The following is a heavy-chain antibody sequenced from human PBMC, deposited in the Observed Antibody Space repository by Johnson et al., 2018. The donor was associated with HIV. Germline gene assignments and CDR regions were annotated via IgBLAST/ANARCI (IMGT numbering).Heavy chain of an antibody. Sequence: VQLVESGGGVVQPGRSLRLSCAASGFTFSSYAMHWVRQAPGKGLELVAVISYDGSNKYYADSVKGRFTISRDNSKNTLYLQMNSLRAEDTAVYYCARALEVGATTANEAFDIWGQGTMVTVSS. J-gene: IGHJ3*02. V-gene: IGHV3-30-3*01. CDR2: ISYDGSNK. D-gene: IGHD1-26*01. CDR1: GFTFSSYA. CDR3: ARALEVGATTANEAFDI.